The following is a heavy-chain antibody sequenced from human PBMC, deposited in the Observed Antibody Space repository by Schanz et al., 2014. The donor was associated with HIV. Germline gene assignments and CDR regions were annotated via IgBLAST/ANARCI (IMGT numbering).Heavy chain of an antibody. CDR2: ISYDGSNK. V-gene: IGHV3-30-3*01. CDR1: GFTFSNYA. Sequence: QVQLVESGGGVVQPGRSLRLSCAVSGFTFSNYAMHWVRQAPGKGLEWVAVISYDGSNKYYADSVKGRFTISRDNSKNTLYLQMNSLRAEDTAVYYCARGGIWEWDQPDFDYGGQGTLVTVSS. J-gene: IGHJ4*02. CDR3: ARGGIWEWDQPDFDY. D-gene: IGHD2-15*01.